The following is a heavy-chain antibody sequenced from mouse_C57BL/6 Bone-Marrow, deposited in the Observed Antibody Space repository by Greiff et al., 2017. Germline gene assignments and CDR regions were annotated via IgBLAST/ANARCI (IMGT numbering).Heavy chain of an antibody. CDR1: GYTFTSSG. J-gene: IGHJ3*01. CDR2: IYPRSGNT. CDR3: ARGDYDWFAY. V-gene: IGHV1-81*01. Sequence: QVQLKESGAELARPGASVKLSCKASGYTFTSSGISWVKQRTGQGLEWIGEIYPRSGNTYYNEKFKGKATLTADKSSSTAYMELRSLTSEDSAVYFCARGDYDWFAYWGQGTLVTVSA. D-gene: IGHD2-4*01.